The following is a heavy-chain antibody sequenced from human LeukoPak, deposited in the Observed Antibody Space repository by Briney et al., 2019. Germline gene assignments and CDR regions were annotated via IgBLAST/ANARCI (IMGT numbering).Heavy chain of an antibody. V-gene: IGHV3-23*01. J-gene: IGHJ4*02. CDR2: ISGSGGST. Sequence: GGSLRLSCAVPGISLRNYGMSWLRQAPGKGLEWVAGISGSGGSTNYAGSVKDRFTISRDNRKNTLYLQMNSLRVEDTAVYFCAKRGVVIRVILVGFHKEAYYFDSWGQGALVTVSS. CDR1: GISLRNYG. D-gene: IGHD3-22*01. CDR3: AKRGVVIRVILVGFHKEAYYFDS.